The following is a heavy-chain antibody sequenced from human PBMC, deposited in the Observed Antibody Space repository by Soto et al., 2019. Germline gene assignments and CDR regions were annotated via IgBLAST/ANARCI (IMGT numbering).Heavy chain of an antibody. CDR3: ARAGRGQRLVSCLDV. CDR2: IKQDGSEK. CDR1: AFTLSNYW. Sequence: EVQLVESGGGLVQPGGSLRLSCAASAFTLSNYWMRWVRQAPGKGLEWVAIIKQDGSEKYYVDSVKGRFTISRDNAKNSLYLHMNSLRAEDTAVYYCARAGRGQRLVSCLDVWGQGTTVTVSS. J-gene: IGHJ6*02. D-gene: IGHD6-13*01. V-gene: IGHV3-7*03.